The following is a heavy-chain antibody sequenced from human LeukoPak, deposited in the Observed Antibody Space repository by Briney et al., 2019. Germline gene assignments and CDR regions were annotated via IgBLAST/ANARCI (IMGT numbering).Heavy chain of an antibody. CDR3: ASLVRGVITY. J-gene: IGHJ4*02. Sequence: HPGGSLRLSCAASGFTFSSYEMNWVRQAPGKGLEWVSYISSSGSTIYYADSVKGRFTISRDDAKNSLYLQMNSLRAEDTAVYYCASLVRGVITYWGQGTLVTVSS. CDR1: GFTFSSYE. V-gene: IGHV3-48*03. CDR2: ISSSGSTI. D-gene: IGHD3-10*01.